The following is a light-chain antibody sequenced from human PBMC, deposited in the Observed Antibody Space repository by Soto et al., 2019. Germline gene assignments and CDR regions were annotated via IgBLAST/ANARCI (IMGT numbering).Light chain of an antibody. CDR3: QQYDTWPLT. CDR1: QYVSTN. V-gene: IGKV3D-15*01. Sequence: SVSPGERATLSCRASQYVSTNLAWYQQQPGQPPRLLIYDISNRATGIPARFSGSGSETEFALTITSLQSEDFAVYYCQQYDTWPLTFGGGTKVEIK. CDR2: DIS. J-gene: IGKJ4*01.